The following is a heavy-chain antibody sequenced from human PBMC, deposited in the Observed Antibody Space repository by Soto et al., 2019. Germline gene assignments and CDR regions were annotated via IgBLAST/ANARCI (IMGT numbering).Heavy chain of an antibody. D-gene: IGHD4-17*01. J-gene: IGHJ4*02. Sequence: QITLKESGPTLVKPTQTLTLTCTFSGVSLSTSGGGVGWIRQPPGKALEWLALIYWDDDNRYSPSLKSRLTITKDTSKNQVVLTMTNMDPVDTATYYCAHFPRTTPRLRTVNALDWGQGTLVTVSS. V-gene: IGHV2-5*02. CDR3: AHFPRTTPRLRTVNALD. CDR2: IYWDDDN. CDR1: GVSLSTSGGG.